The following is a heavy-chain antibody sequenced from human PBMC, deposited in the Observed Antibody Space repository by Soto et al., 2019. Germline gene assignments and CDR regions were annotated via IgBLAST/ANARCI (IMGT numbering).Heavy chain of an antibody. V-gene: IGHV4-31*03. Sequence: QVQLQESGPGLVKPSQTLSLTCTVAGGSISSGGYYWSWIRQHPGKGLEWIGYIFYSGSTYYNPSLKSRVTISGDTSKNHFSLKLTSVTAADTAVDYCARGRWGMAYFDYWGQGTLVTVSS. J-gene: IGHJ4*02. CDR2: IFYSGST. CDR3: ARGRWGMAYFDY. CDR1: GGSISSGGYY. D-gene: IGHD3-16*01.